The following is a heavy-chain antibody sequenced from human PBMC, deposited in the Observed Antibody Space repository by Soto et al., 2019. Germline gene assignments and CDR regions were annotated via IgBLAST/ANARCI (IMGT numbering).Heavy chain of an antibody. CDR3: ARLDYGDYSYYCEY. V-gene: IGHV4-39*01. J-gene: IGHJ4*02. CDR2: IYYSGST. Sequence: PSETLSLTCTVSGGSISSSSYYWGWIRQPPGKGLEWIGSIYYSGSTYYNPSLKSRVTISVDTSKNQFSLKLSSVTAADTAVYYCARLDYGDYSYYCEYWGQGTLVTVS. D-gene: IGHD4-17*01. CDR1: GGSISSSSYY.